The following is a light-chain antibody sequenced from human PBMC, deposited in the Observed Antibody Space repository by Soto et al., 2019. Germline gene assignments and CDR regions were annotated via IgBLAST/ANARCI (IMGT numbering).Light chain of an antibody. CDR1: SSNIGNNY. V-gene: IGLV1-51*02. CDR3: GTWDSSLSAAGV. CDR2: ENN. Sequence: SVLTQPPPVSAAPGQKVTISRSGSSSNIGNNYVSWYQQLPGTAPKLLIYENNKRPSGIPDRFSGSKSGTSATLGITGLQTGDEADYYCGTWDSSLSAAGVFGTGTKVTVL. J-gene: IGLJ1*01.